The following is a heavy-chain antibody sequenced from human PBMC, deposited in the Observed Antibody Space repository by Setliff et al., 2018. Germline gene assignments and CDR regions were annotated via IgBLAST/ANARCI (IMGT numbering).Heavy chain of an antibody. J-gene: IGHJ6*02. Sequence: SETLSLTCTVSGGSISRSSYNWGWIRQPPGKGLEWIGSIYYSGSTYYNPSLKSRVTISVDTSKNQFSLKLSSATAADTAVYYCARAAGYSSSWYHYYYGMDVWGQGTTVTVSS. CDR3: ARAAGYSSSWYHYYYGMDV. D-gene: IGHD6-13*01. CDR1: GGSISRSSYN. CDR2: IYYSGST. V-gene: IGHV4-39*01.